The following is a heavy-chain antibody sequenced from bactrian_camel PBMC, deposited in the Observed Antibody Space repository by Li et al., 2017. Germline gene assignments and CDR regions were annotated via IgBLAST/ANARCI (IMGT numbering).Heavy chain of an antibody. Sequence: EVQLVESGGGSVQAGGSLTLSCVVSGFTTRSFCMAWFRQAPGEAREEVAGIDSGGNTVYADSVKGRFTISKDNAKNTLILQMNSLKVEDTATYLCAAGPLFTGGVGSSKRDCRYEYWGRGTQVTVS. J-gene: IGHJ4*01. CDR1: GFTTRSFC. CDR2: IDSGGNT. D-gene: IGHD2*01. CDR3: AAGPLFTGGVGSSKRDCRYEY. V-gene: IGHV3S67*01.